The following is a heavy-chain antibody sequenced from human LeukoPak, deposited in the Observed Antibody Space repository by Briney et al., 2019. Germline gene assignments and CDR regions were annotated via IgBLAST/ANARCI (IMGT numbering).Heavy chain of an antibody. V-gene: IGHV3-48*04. CDR1: GFTFSAYS. CDR3: VQGPYLDC. Sequence: PGGSLRLSCATSGFTFSAYSLSWVRQAPGKGLEWVSHITRPGTTTYYAESVRGRFTISRDNAKNSLYLQMKSLRAEDTALYFCVQGPYLDCWGQGTLVTVSS. D-gene: IGHD2-21*01. J-gene: IGHJ4*02. CDR2: ITRPGTTT.